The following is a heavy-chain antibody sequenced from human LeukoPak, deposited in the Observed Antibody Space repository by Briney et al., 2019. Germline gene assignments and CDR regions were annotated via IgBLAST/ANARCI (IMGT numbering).Heavy chain of an antibody. V-gene: IGHV4-59*01. D-gene: IGHD1-26*01. CDR1: GDSISSYY. Sequence: SETLSLTCTVSGDSISSYYWHWIRQPPGKRLEWIGYIHYSGSTNYNPSLKSRLVTSVDTSKNQFSLRLSSVTAADTAVYYCARGSGSYFDYWGQGTLVTVSS. J-gene: IGHJ4*02. CDR3: ARGSGSYFDY. CDR2: IHYSGST.